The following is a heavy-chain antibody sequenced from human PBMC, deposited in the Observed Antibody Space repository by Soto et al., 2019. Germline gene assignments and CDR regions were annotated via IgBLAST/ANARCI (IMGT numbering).Heavy chain of an antibody. CDR2: IWYDGSNK. J-gene: IGHJ5*02. Sequence: PGGSLRLSCAASGFSFSSYGMHWVRQAPGKGLEWVAVIWYDGSNKYYADSVKGRFTVSRDNSKNTLYLQMNSLRAEDTAVYYCARDRIAVTGFQANWFDPWGQGTLVTVSS. V-gene: IGHV3-33*01. CDR3: ARDRIAVTGFQANWFDP. D-gene: IGHD6-19*01. CDR1: GFSFSSYG.